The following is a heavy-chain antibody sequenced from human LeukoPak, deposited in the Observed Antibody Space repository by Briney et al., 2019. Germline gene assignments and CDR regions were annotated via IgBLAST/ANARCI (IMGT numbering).Heavy chain of an antibody. CDR2: IYYSGST. Sequence: SETLSLTCTVSGGSISSYYWSWIRQPPGKGLEWIGYIYYSGSTNYNPSLKSRVTISVDTSKNQFSLKLSSVTAADTAVYYCARGSYYYDSSGYSETGEIDWGQGTLVPVSS. J-gene: IGHJ4*02. D-gene: IGHD3-22*01. CDR1: GGSISSYY. V-gene: IGHV4-59*01. CDR3: ARGSYYYDSSGYSETGEID.